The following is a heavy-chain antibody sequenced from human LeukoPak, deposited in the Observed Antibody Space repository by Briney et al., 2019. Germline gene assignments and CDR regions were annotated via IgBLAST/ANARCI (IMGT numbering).Heavy chain of an antibody. CDR2: ITNDGSST. D-gene: IGHD3-22*01. CDR3: AKDGSSSSTYYFYFDY. Sequence: PGGSLRLSCAASGLTFSSHWMHWVRQAPGKGLVWVSRITNDGSSTTYADSVKGRFTISRDNAKNMLYLQVNSLRAEDTAVYYCAKDGSSSSTYYFYFDYWGQGTLVTVSS. CDR1: GLTFSSHW. J-gene: IGHJ4*02. V-gene: IGHV3-74*01.